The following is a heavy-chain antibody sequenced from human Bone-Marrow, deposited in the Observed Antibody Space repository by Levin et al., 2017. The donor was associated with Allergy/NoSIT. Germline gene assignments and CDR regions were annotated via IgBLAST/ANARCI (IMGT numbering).Heavy chain of an antibody. D-gene: IGHD1-7*01. Sequence: GGSLRLSCAASGFTVSRNYMSWVRQAPGKGLEWVSLIYSGGDTQYADSVKGRFTISRDNSKNTLYLQMNSLRVDDTAVYYCASDCPGTATGTPWGQGTLVTVSS. J-gene: IGHJ4*02. CDR1: GFTVSRNY. CDR2: IYSGGDT. CDR3: ASDCPGTATGTP. V-gene: IGHV3-66*01.